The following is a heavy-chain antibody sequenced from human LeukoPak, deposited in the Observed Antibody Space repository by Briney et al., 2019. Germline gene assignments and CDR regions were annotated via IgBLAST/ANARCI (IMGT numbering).Heavy chain of an antibody. Sequence: ASVTVSCTASGYTFTGYYMHWVRQAPGQGLGWMGWINPNSGGTNYAQKFQGRVTMARDTSISTAYMELSRLRSDDTAVYYCARGFSSTSFDYWGQGTLVTVSS. J-gene: IGHJ4*02. CDR1: GYTFTGYY. D-gene: IGHD2-2*01. V-gene: IGHV1-2*02. CDR2: INPNSGGT. CDR3: ARGFSSTSFDY.